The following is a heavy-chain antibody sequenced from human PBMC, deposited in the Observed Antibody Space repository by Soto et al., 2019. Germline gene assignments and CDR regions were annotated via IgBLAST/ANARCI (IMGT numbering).Heavy chain of an antibody. V-gene: IGHV4-34*01. Sequence: QVQLQQWGAGLLKPSETLSLTCAVYGGSFSGYYWTWIRQPPGKGLEWIGEINHSGRTNYNPSLTSRVTISVDTSKNQSSLKLSSVTAADTAVYYCARSGTGLLDPWGQGTLVTVSS. D-gene: IGHD1-26*01. CDR3: ARSGTGLLDP. J-gene: IGHJ5*02. CDR2: INHSGRT. CDR1: GGSFSGYY.